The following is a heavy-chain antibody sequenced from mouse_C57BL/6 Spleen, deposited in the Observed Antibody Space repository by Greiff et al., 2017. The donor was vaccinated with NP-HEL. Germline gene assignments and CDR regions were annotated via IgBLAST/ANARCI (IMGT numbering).Heavy chain of an antibody. Sequence: EVQLVESEGGLVQPGSSMKLSCTASGFTFSDYYMAWVRQVPEKGLEWVANINYDGSSTYYLDSLKSRFIISRDNAKNILYLQMSSLKSEDTATYYCARDRPNLYFDYWGQGTTLTVSS. J-gene: IGHJ2*01. V-gene: IGHV5-16*01. CDR2: INYDGSST. CDR1: GFTFSDYY. CDR3: ARDRPNLYFDY.